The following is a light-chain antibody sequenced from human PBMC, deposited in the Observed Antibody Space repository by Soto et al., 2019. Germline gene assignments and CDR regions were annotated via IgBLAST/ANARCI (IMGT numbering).Light chain of an antibody. J-gene: IGKJ4*01. Sequence: DIVLTQSPDSLAVSLGERATINCKSSQSVLFSSNSKDFIAWYQQKLGQSPRLLMYWASTRESGVPDRFSGSGSGTDFTLTISSLQAEDVAVYYCHQYYSPPLTFGGGTKVEIK. V-gene: IGKV4-1*01. CDR3: HQYYSPPLT. CDR2: WAS. CDR1: QSVLFSSNSKDF.